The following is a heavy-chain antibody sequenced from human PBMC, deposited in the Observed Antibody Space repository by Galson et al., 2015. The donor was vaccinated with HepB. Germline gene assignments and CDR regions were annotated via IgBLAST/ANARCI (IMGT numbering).Heavy chain of an antibody. J-gene: IGHJ4*02. V-gene: IGHV3-30-3*01. CDR3: ARDPSGTYYYDY. CDR2: ISYDGSNK. CDR1: GFTFSSYA. Sequence: SLRLSCAASGFTFSSYAMHWVRQAPGKGLEWVASISYDGSNKYYADSVKGRFTISRDNSKSTLYLQMNGLGAEDTAVYYCARDPSGTYYYDYWGQGTLVTVSS. D-gene: IGHD1-26*01.